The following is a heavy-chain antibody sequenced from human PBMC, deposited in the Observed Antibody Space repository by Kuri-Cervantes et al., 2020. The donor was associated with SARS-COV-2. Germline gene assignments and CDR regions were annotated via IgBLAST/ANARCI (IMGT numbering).Heavy chain of an antibody. CDR1: GGSISSSSYY. CDR3: AGANWGY. J-gene: IGHJ4*02. V-gene: IGHV3-23*01. D-gene: IGHD7-27*01. CDR2: ISGSGGST. Sequence: GESLKISCTVSGGSISSSSYYWGWIRQPPGKGLEWVSAISGSGGSTYYADSVKGRFTISRDNSKNTLYLQMNSLRAEDTAVYYCAGANWGYWGQGTLVTVSS.